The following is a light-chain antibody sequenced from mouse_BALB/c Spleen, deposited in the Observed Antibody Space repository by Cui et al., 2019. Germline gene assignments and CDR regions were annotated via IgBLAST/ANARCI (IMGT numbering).Light chain of an antibody. CDR2: STS. J-gene: IGKJ2*01. Sequence: QIVLTQSPAIMSASLGERVTLTCTASSSVSSSYLHWYQQKPGSSPKLWIYSTSNRASGVPARFSGSGSGTSYSLTISSMEAEDAATYYCHQYHRSPPMYTFGGGTKLEIK. CDR3: HQYHRSPPMYT. V-gene: IGKV4-74*01. CDR1: SSVSSSY.